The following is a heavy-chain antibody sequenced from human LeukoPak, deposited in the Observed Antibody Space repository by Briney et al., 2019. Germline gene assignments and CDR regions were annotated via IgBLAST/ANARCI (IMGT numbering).Heavy chain of an antibody. D-gene: IGHD4-17*01. J-gene: IGHJ5*02. CDR3: ARDPVTTVTTIGFNWFDP. CDR2: INPRGGST. CDR1: GYTFTSYY. V-gene: IGHV1-46*01. Sequence: ASVKVSCKASGYTFTSYYMHWVRQAPGQGLEWMGIINPRGGSTSYAQKFQGRVTMTRDTSTSTVYMELSSLRSEDTAVYYCARDPVTTVTTIGFNWFDPWGQGTLVTVSS.